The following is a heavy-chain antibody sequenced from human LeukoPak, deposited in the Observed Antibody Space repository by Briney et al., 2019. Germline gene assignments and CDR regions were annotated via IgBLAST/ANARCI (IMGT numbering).Heavy chain of an antibody. CDR2: ISGSGGST. CDR3: AKGAMIVVVIPDLDY. Sequence: GGSLRLSCAASGFTLSSYAMSWVRQAPGKGLEWVSAISGSGGSTYYADSVKGRFTISRDNSKNTLYLQMNSLRAEDTAVYYCAKGAMIVVVIPDLDYWGQGTLVTVSS. V-gene: IGHV3-23*01. CDR1: GFTLSSYA. J-gene: IGHJ4*02. D-gene: IGHD3-22*01.